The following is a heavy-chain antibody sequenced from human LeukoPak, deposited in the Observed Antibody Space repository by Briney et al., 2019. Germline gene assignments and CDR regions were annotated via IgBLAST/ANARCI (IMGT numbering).Heavy chain of an antibody. CDR2: IKSKPDGGTT. CDR3: TTAIYYDSSGFPYYFDY. V-gene: IGHV3-15*01. CDR1: GFTFSNAW. J-gene: IGHJ4*02. Sequence: GGSLRLSCAASGFTFSNAWMSWVRQAPGKGLEWVGRIKSKPDGGTTDYAAPVKGRFTISRDDSKNTLYLQMNSLKTEDTAVYYCTTAIYYDSSGFPYYFDYWGQGTLVTVSS. D-gene: IGHD3-22*01.